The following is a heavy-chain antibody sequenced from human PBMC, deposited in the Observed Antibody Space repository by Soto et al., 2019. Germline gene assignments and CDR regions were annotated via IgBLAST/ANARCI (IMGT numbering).Heavy chain of an antibody. J-gene: IGHJ4*02. V-gene: IGHV1-18*01. CDR3: ARANTWVTGRVGTH. CDR1: GYSFTNYG. D-gene: IGHD1-1*01. Sequence: QIHLEQSRIEMKEPGTSLKISCATSGYSFTNYGISWVRQAPGQGLEWRGWISGDNGKTKYAQSFHDRVVMTADKFTSTGYLEMTNLRSNDTAVYYCARANTWVTGRVGTHWGQGTKVTVSS. CDR2: ISGDNGKT.